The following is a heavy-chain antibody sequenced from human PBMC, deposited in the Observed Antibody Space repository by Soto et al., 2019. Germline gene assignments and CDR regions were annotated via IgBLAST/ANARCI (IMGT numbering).Heavy chain of an antibody. CDR2: ISNDGSDT. CDR3: ARDSYSSATH. D-gene: IGHD4-4*01. CDR1: GLPFGDNW. Sequence: EVQLVESGGGLVQPGGSLRLSCAASGLPFGDNWMHWVRQAPGKGLVWVSRISNDGSDTTYADSVRGRFTVSRDNAKNTLYLQMNCLRAEDTAVYYCARDSYSSATHWGHGTLVTVSS. J-gene: IGHJ4*01. V-gene: IGHV3-74*01.